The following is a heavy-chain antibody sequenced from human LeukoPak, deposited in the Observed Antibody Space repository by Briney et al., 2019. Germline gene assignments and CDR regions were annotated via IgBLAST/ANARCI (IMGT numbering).Heavy chain of an antibody. CDR1: GGTFSNYY. V-gene: IGHV4-34*08. CDR3: ATPLGAIDY. D-gene: IGHD1-26*01. Sequence: SETLSLTCAVYGGTFSNYYWSWIRQPPGKGLEWIGDIYHTGSTTYNPSLKSRVTISVDTSKNQFSLKLSSVTAADTAVYYCATPLGAIDYWGQGTLVTVSS. J-gene: IGHJ4*02. CDR2: IYHTGST.